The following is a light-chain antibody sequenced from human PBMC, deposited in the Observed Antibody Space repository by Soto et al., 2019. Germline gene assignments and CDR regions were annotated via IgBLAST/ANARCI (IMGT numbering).Light chain of an antibody. CDR2: DAS. J-gene: IGKJ1*01. CDR1: QGISSF. V-gene: IGKV1-5*01. Sequence: IQLTQTPSSLSACVGDRVTITCRASQGISSFLAWYQQKPGKAPKLLISDASSLETGVPSRFSGSGSGTEFTLTINSLQPDDFATYYCQQYKSYWTFGQGTKVDIK. CDR3: QQYKSYWT.